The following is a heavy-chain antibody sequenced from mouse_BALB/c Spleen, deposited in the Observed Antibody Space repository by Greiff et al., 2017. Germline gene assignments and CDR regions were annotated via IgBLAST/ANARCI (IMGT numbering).Heavy chain of an antibody. CDR3: ARDGDGKGWYFDV. V-gene: IGHV5-4*02. Sequence: EVHLVESGGGLVKPGGSLKLSCAASGFTFSDYYMYWVRQTPEKRLEWVATISDGGSYTYYPDSVKGRFTISRDNAKNNLYLQMSSLKSEDTAMYYCARDGDGKGWYFDVWGAGTTVTVSS. J-gene: IGHJ1*01. CDR1: GFTFSDYY. CDR2: ISDGGSYT. D-gene: IGHD2-1*01.